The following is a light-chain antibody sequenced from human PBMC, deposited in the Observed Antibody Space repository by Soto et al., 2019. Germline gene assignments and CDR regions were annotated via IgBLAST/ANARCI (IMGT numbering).Light chain of an antibody. CDR3: GTWDSSLSLVL. CDR1: TFNIGSNY. J-gene: IGLJ2*01. CDR2: DNN. Sequence: QSVLTQPPSVSAAPGQKVTISCSGSTFNIGSNYVSWYQQLPGTAPKLLIYDNNERPSGIPDRFSGSKSGTSATLGITGLQTGDEADYYCGTWDSSLSLVLFGGGTKVTVL. V-gene: IGLV1-51*01.